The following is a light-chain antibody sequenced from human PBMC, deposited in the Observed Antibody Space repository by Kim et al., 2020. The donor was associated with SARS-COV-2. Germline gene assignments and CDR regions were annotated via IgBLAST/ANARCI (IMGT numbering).Light chain of an antibody. V-gene: IGLV3-1*01. J-gene: IGLJ2*01. Sequence: SVSPGQTASITCSGDKLGDKYACWYQQKPGQSPVLVIYQDSKRPSGIPERFSGSNSGNTATLTISGTQAMDEADYYGQAWDSSTVVFGGGTKVTVL. CDR2: QDS. CDR3: QAWDSSTVV. CDR1: KLGDKY.